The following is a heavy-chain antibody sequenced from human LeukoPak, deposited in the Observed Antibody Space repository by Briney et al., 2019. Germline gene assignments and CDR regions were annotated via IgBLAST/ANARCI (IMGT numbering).Heavy chain of an antibody. J-gene: IGHJ6*02. Sequence: GGSLRLSCAASGFTFSTYAMSWVRQAPGKGLEWVSLIGGSDGRTRYADSVKGRFTISRDNSKNTLYLQMNSLRAEDTAVYYCARASRTMANYYYYYGMDVWGQGTTVTVSS. V-gene: IGHV3-23*01. CDR1: GFTFSTYA. D-gene: IGHD3-10*01. CDR2: IGGSDGRT. CDR3: ARASRTMANYYYYYGMDV.